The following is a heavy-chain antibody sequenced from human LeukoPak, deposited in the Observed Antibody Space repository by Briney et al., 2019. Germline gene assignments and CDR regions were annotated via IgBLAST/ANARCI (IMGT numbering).Heavy chain of an antibody. CDR1: GFNFSSYS. D-gene: IGHD6-13*01. J-gene: IGHJ4*02. CDR3: ARGYSSSWYLD. V-gene: IGHV3-21*01. Sequence: GGSLRLSCAGSGFNFSSYSMSWVRQAPWKGLEFVSSISSSSSFIYYADSVKGRFTISRDNAKKSLSLQMNSLRADDTAVYYCARGYSSSWYLDWGQGALVTVSS. CDR2: ISSSSSFI.